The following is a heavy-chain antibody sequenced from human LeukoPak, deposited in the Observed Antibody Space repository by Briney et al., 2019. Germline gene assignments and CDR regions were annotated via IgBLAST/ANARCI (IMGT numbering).Heavy chain of an antibody. CDR3: ASGIVVVPAALTV. CDR2: IYYSGST. V-gene: IGHV4-31*03. J-gene: IGHJ4*02. Sequence: SETLSLTCTVSGGSISSGGYYWSWIRQQRGKGLEWIGYIYYSGSTYYNPSLKSRVTISVDTSNNQFSLKLSSVTAADTAVYYCASGIVVVPAALTVWGQGTLVTVSS. CDR1: GGSISSGGYY. D-gene: IGHD2-2*01.